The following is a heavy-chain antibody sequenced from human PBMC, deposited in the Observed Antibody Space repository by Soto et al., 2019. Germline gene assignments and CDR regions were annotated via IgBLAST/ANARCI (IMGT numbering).Heavy chain of an antibody. Sequence: SLRLSCAGSVLTFSSYAMSWVRQAPGKGLEWVSHISNSGRSTKYADSVKGRFTISRDNSKNTLYLQMNSLRAEDTAIYYCAKDALAYYDFWSWGQGTLVTVSS. CDR3: AKDALAYYDFWS. V-gene: IGHV3-23*01. D-gene: IGHD3-3*01. CDR2: ISNSGRST. J-gene: IGHJ4*02. CDR1: VLTFSSYA.